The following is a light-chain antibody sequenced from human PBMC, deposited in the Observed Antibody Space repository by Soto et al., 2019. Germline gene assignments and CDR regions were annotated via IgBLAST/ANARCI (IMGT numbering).Light chain of an antibody. Sequence: QTVVTQPPSASGAPGESVTISCSGSTSNIGNNYVFWYQQFPGTAPTLLIQNNNQRPSGVPDRFSGSKSGSSASLAIGGLRSEDEADYYCASWDDSLSGFVVFGGGTKVTVL. CDR2: NNN. V-gene: IGLV1-47*02. CDR3: ASWDDSLSGFVV. CDR1: TSNIGNNY. J-gene: IGLJ2*01.